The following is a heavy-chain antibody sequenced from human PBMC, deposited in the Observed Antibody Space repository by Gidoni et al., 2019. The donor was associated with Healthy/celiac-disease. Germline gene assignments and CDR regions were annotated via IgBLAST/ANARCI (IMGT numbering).Heavy chain of an antibody. D-gene: IGHD3-9*01. CDR1: GYTFTSYA. Sequence: QVQLVQSGPEVKKPGASVKVSCMASGYTFTSYAMHWVRQAPGQRLEWMGWIHAGNGNAKYSQRFQGRVTITRDTSASTAYMELSSLRSEDTAVYYCAREDYDILTGYDYYGMDVWGQGTTVTVSS. J-gene: IGHJ6*02. CDR3: AREDYDILTGYDYYGMDV. V-gene: IGHV1-3*01. CDR2: IHAGNGNA.